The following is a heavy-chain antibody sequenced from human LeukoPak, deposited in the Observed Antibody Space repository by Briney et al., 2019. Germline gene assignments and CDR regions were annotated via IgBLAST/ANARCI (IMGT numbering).Heavy chain of an antibody. J-gene: IGHJ4*02. CDR2: IWYDGSNK. Sequence: PGGSLRLSCAASGFTFSSYGMHWVRQAPGKGLEWVAVIWYDGSNKYYADSVKGRFTISRDNSKNTLYLQMNSLRAEDTAVYYCARGYDSSGYYHDYWGQGTLVTVSS. CDR1: GFTFSSYG. V-gene: IGHV3-33*01. D-gene: IGHD3-22*01. CDR3: ARGYDSSGYYHDY.